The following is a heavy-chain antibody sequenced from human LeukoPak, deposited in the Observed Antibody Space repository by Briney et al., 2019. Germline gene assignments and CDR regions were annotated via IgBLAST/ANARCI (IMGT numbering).Heavy chain of an antibody. CDR1: GYTFTGYY. J-gene: IGHJ4*02. CDR3: ARDGRRGIAVAGTSDY. Sequence: GASVKVSCKASGYTFTGYYMRWVRQAPGQGLEWVGWINPNSGGTSYAQKFQGRVTMTRDTSISTAYMELSRLRSDDTAVYYCARDGRRGIAVAGTSDYWGQGTLVTVSS. V-gene: IGHV1-2*02. D-gene: IGHD6-19*01. CDR2: INPNSGGT.